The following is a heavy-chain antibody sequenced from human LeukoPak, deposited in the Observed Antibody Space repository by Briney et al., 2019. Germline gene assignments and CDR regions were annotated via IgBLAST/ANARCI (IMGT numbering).Heavy chain of an antibody. J-gene: IGHJ4*02. Sequence: PSETLSLTCTVSGGSVSSGSYYWSWIRQPPGKGLEWIGYIYYSGSTNYNPSLKSRVTISVDTSKNQFSLKLSSVTAADTAVCYCARGVVGPGYDSSGYYFDYWGQGTLVTVSS. D-gene: IGHD3-22*01. CDR1: GGSVSSGSYY. CDR3: ARGVVGPGYDSSGYYFDY. V-gene: IGHV4-61*01. CDR2: IYYSGST.